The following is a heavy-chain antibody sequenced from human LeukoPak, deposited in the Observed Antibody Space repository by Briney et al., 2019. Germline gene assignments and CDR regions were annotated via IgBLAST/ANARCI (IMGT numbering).Heavy chain of an antibody. Sequence: GGSLRLSCAASGFTFSTYGMSWVRQAPGKGLVWVSAISGSGGSTYYADSVKGRFTISRDNSKNTLYLQMNSLRAEDTAVYYCAELGITMIGGVWGKGTTVTISS. CDR1: GFTFSTYG. D-gene: IGHD3-10*02. J-gene: IGHJ6*04. CDR2: ISGSGGST. V-gene: IGHV3-23*01. CDR3: AELGITMIGGV.